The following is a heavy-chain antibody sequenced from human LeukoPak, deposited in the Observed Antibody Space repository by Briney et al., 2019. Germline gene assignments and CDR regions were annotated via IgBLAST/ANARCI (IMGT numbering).Heavy chain of an antibody. J-gene: IGHJ4*02. V-gene: IGHV4-39*01. D-gene: IGHD5-12*01. CDR1: GDSISSSYYY. Sequence: SEPLSLTCTVSGDSISSSYYYWGWIRQPPGKGLECIGSISSSGSTYYTPSLKSRVTISVDTSKNQFSLKLSSVTAADTAVYYCAKADIDANRPDYWGQGTLVTVSS. CDR2: ISSSGST. CDR3: AKADIDANRPDY.